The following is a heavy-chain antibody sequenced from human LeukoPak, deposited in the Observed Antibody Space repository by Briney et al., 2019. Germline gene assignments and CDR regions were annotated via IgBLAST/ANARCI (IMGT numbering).Heavy chain of an antibody. CDR3: ARDGYCSSTSCYRNWFDP. CDR1: GYTFTSYA. V-gene: IGHV1-3*01. D-gene: IGHD2-2*03. Sequence: PGRSLRLSCAASGYTFTSYAMHWVRQAPGQRLEWMGWINAGNGNTKYSQKFQGRVTITRDTSASTAYMELSSLRSEDTAVYYCARDGYCSSTSCYRNWFDPWGQGTLVTVSS. CDR2: INAGNGNT. J-gene: IGHJ5*02.